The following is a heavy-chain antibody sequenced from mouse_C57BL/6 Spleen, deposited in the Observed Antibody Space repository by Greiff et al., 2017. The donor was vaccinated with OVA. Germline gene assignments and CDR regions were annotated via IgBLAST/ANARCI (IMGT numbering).Heavy chain of an antibody. CDR2: IHPNSGST. J-gene: IGHJ1*03. V-gene: IGHV1-64*01. D-gene: IGHD2-3*01. CDR1: GYTFTSYW. Sequence: QVQLQQPGAELVKPGASVKLSCKASGYTFTSYWMHWVKQRPGQGLEWIGMIHPNSGSTNYNEKFKSKATLTVDESSSTAYMQLSSLTSEDSAVYYCARSGDGPYWYFDVWGTGTTVTVSS. CDR3: ARSGDGPYWYFDV.